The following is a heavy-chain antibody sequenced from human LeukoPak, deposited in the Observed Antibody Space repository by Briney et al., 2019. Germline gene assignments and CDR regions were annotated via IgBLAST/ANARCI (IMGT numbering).Heavy chain of an antibody. CDR1: GFTFCTSV. V-gene: IGHV3-33*01. D-gene: IGHD5-12*01. CDR2: IWYDGSNK. CDR3: ATRRGYSFDY. J-gene: IGHJ4*02. Sequence: PGGSLRLSCAASGFTFCTSVMHWVRQAPGKGLEWVAVIWYDGSNKYYGDSVKGRFTISRDNAKSTLYLQMSSLRAEDTAVYYCATRRGYSFDYWGQGTLVTVSS.